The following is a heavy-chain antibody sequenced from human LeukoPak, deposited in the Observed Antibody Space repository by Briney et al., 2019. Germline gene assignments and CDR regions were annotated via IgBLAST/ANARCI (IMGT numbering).Heavy chain of an antibody. J-gene: IGHJ4*02. Sequence: GGSLRLSCAASGFSFSSYWMHWVRQAPGKGLMWVSRINTDGSSTSYADSVKGRFTISRDNAKNTLFLQMNSLRAEDTAVYYCAEGSSGFYDYWGQGTLVTVSS. CDR3: AEGSSGFYDY. CDR2: INTDGSST. CDR1: GFSFSSYW. V-gene: IGHV3-74*01. D-gene: IGHD3-22*01.